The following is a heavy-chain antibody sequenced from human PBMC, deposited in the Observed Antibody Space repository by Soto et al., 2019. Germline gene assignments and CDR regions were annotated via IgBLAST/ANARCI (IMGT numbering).Heavy chain of an antibody. J-gene: IGHJ4*02. CDR1: GFTFSSYW. CDR3: TSSSYRYAYNY. CDR2: INSDGSST. Sequence: EVQLVESGGGLVQPGGSLRLSCAVSGFTFSSYWMHWVRQAPGKGLVWVSRINSDGSSTSYADSEKGRFTISRDNAKNTLYLQMNSLRAQDTAVYYCTSSSYRYAYNYWGQGTLVTLSS. V-gene: IGHV3-74*01. D-gene: IGHD5-18*01.